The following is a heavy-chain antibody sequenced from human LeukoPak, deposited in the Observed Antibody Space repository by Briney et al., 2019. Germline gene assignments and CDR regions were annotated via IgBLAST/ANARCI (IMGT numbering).Heavy chain of an antibody. CDR1: GFAFDEHG. V-gene: IGHV3-20*04. CDR2: INWSGGST. CDR3: ARAPITSPFYFDY. Sequence: GGSLRLSCTASGFAFDEHGISWVRQVPGKGLEWVSGINWSGGSTGYADPLRGRFTISRDNAKNSLYLQMDSQRAEDTALYYCARAPITSPFYFDYWGQGTLVTVSS. J-gene: IGHJ4*02. D-gene: IGHD2-2*01.